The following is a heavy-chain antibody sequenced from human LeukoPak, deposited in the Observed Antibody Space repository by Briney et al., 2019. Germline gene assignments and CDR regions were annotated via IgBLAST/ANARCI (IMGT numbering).Heavy chain of an antibody. CDR2: VNLQGST. CDR1: GGSITNTNY. CDR3: AREGGPYRPLDY. Sequence: PSETLSLTCGVSGGSITNTNYWTWVRQPPGKGLEWIGEVNLQGSTNYNPSLMGRVAISVDTSENHISLQLTSVTAADPAVYYCAREGGPYRPLDYSGQGTLVTASS. J-gene: IGHJ4*02. V-gene: IGHV4-4*02.